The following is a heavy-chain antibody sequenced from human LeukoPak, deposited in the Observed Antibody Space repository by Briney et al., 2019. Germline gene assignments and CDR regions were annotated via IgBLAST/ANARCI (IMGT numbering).Heavy chain of an antibody. CDR3: ARPLSFRFGELQGDAFDI. J-gene: IGHJ3*02. V-gene: IGHV5-51*01. CDR1: GYSFTSYW. Sequence: GESLKISCQGSGYSFTSYWIGWVRQMPGKGLEWMGIIYPGDSDTRYSPSFQGQVTISADKSISTAYLQWSSLKASDTAMYYCARPLSFRFGELQGDAFDIWGQGTMVTVSS. CDR2: IYPGDSDT. D-gene: IGHD3-10*01.